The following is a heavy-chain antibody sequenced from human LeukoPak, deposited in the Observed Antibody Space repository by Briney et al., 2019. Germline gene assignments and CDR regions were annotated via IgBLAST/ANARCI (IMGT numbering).Heavy chain of an antibody. V-gene: IGHV1-18*01. D-gene: IGHD6-19*01. CDR1: GYTFTSYG. Sequence: ASVKVSCKASGYTFTSYGISWVRQAPGQGLEWMGWISAYNGNTNYAQKLQGRVTMTTDTSTSTAYMELRSLRSDDTAVYYCARDCEQWLVGGPGYWGQGTLVTVSS. J-gene: IGHJ4*02. CDR3: ARDCEQWLVGGPGY. CDR2: ISAYNGNT.